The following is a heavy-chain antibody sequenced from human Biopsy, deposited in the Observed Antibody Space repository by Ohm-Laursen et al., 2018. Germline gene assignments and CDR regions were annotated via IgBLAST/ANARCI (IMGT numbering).Heavy chain of an antibody. CDR1: GFTVYNNY. J-gene: IGHJ4*02. Sequence: SLRLSCAASGFTVYNNYMNWVRQAPGKGLEWVSLIYSGGDKRYTDSVKDRFKITRHISKNTLYLQMNSQRVEHTAVYYCARWPSRVATIVRGQGTLVTVSS. CDR3: ARWPSRVATIV. D-gene: IGHD5-24*01. CDR2: IYSGGDK. V-gene: IGHV3-66*01.